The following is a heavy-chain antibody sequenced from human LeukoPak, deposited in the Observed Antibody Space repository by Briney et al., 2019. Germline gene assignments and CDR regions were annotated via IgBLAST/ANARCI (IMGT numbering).Heavy chain of an antibody. V-gene: IGHV4-39*01. CDR3: ARQGVVGATGFDF. D-gene: IGHD1-26*01. CDR1: GGSISEPNYY. Sequence: SETLSLTCSVSGGSISEPNYYWGWIRQPPGKGLEWIGNIYYSGSTYNNPSLESRVVISVDTSRNQFSLKLTSVTATDTAVYYCARQGVVGATGFDFWGQGILVTVSS. J-gene: IGHJ4*02. CDR2: IYYSGST.